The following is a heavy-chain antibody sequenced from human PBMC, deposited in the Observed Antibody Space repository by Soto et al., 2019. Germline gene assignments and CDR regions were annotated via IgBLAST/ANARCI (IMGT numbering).Heavy chain of an antibody. J-gene: IGHJ5*02. CDR1: GGTFSSYS. Sequence: SVKVSCKASGGTFSSYSISWVRQAPGQGLEWMGGIIPIFGTANYAQKFQGRVTITADKSTSTAYMELSSLRSEDTAVYYCARGKSETYNWFDPWGQGTLVTVSS. D-gene: IGHD3-10*01. CDR2: IIPIFGTA. V-gene: IGHV1-69*06. CDR3: ARGKSETYNWFDP.